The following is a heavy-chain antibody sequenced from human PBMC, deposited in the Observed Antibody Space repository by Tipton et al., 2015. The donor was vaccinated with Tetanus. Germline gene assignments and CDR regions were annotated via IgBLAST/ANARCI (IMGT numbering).Heavy chain of an antibody. V-gene: IGHV4-59*03. CDR1: HGSITSYY. Sequence: TLSLTRTVPHGSITSYYWTWMRQSPGKGLEWIGYIFYTGSTNYNPSFKSRVTMSVDTSKNQLSLKLDSVTSADTAVYYCATESLVFRRLLDCGPGILVTVSS. CDR3: ATESLVFRRLLD. D-gene: IGHD3-3*01. CDR2: IFYTGST. J-gene: IGHJ4*02.